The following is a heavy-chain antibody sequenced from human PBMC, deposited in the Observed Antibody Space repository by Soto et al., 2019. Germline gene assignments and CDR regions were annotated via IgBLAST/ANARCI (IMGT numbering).Heavy chain of an antibody. V-gene: IGHV3-23*01. CDR1: GFTFSSYA. J-gene: IGHJ3*02. CDR2: ISGSGGST. Sequence: GGSLRLSCAASGFTFSSYAMSWVRQAPGKGLEWVSAISGSGGSTYYADSVKGRFTISRDNSKNTLYLQMNSLRAEDTAVYYCVKDLNSMIVAASALDIWGQGTMVTVSS. D-gene: IGHD3-22*01. CDR3: VKDLNSMIVAASALDI.